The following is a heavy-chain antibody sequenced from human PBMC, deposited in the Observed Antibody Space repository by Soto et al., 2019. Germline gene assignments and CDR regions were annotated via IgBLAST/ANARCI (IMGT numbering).Heavy chain of an antibody. Sequence: SETLSLTCAVYGGSFSGYYWSWVRQPPGKGLEWIGEINHSGSTNYNPSLKSRVTISVDTSKNQFSLKLRSVTAADTAVYYCARGSDTVTATFDYWGQGTLVTVSS. CDR3: ARGSDTVTATFDY. D-gene: IGHD4-4*01. CDR1: GGSFSGYY. J-gene: IGHJ4*02. V-gene: IGHV4-34*01. CDR2: INHSGST.